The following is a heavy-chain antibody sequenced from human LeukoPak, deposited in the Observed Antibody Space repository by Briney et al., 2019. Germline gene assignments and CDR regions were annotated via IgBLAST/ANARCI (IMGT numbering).Heavy chain of an antibody. CDR3: ARQGNVLRFLEWPG. D-gene: IGHD3-3*01. J-gene: IGHJ4*02. V-gene: IGHV4-39*01. CDR1: GGSISSSSYF. CDR2: IYYSGST. Sequence: SETLSLTCTVSGGSISSSSYFWGWIRQPPGKGLEWIGSIYYSGSTYYNPSLKSRVTISVDMSKKQFSLKLSSVTAADTAVYYCARQGNVLRFLEWPGWGQGTLVTVSS.